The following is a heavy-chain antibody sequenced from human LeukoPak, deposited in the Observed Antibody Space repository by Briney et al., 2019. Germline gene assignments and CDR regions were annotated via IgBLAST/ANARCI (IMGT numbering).Heavy chain of an antibody. D-gene: IGHD5/OR15-5a*01. CDR2: IIPIFGTA. CDR1: GGTFSNYA. Sequence: ASVKVSCKASGGTFSNYAISWVRQAPGQGLEWMGGIIPIFGTANYAQKFRGRVTITADKSTRTAYMELSSLRSEDTAVYYCARGSRAIVSTKFARGRYMDVWGKGTTVTVSS. V-gene: IGHV1-69*06. CDR3: ARGSRAIVSTKFARGRYMDV. J-gene: IGHJ6*03.